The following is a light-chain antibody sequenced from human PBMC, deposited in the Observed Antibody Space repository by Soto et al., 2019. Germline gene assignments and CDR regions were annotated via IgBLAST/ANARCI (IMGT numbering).Light chain of an antibody. CDR3: QSYDSSASASYV. CDR2: GNT. Sequence: QSVLTQSPSVSGAPGQRVTISCTGSSSNIGANYDVHWYQHRPGTAPKLLIFGNTNRPSGVPNRFSGSKSGTSASLAITGLQAEDEGDYYGQSYDSSASASYVFGNGTKLTV. V-gene: IGLV1-40*01. CDR1: SSNIGANYD. J-gene: IGLJ1*01.